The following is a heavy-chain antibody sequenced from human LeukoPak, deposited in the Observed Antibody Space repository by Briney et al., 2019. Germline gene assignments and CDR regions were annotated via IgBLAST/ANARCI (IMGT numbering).Heavy chain of an antibody. J-gene: IGHJ6*02. CDR2: ISGSGDST. V-gene: IGHV3-23*01. CDR3: TKDLGSSSWRPPNYYGMDV. D-gene: IGHD6-13*01. CDR1: GFTFSSYS. Sequence: GGSLRLSCAASGFTFSSYSMNWDRQAPGKGLEWVSTISGSGDSTNYADSVKGRFTISRDNSKNTLYLQMNSLTAEDTAVYYCTKDLGSSSWRPPNYYGMDVWGQGTTVTVSS.